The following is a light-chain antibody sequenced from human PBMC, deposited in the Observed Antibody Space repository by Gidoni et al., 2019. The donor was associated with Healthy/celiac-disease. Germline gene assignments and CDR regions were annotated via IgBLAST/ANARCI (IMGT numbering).Light chain of an antibody. CDR3: QQDGSSPLA. CDR2: GAS. CDR1: QSVISSY. J-gene: IGKJ1*01. Sequence: IVLTPSPGTRSLSPGERATLSCRASQSVISSYLAWYQQKPGQAPRLLIYGASSRATCIPDRFSGSGSGTDFTLTISRLEPEDFAVYYCQQDGSSPLAFGEGTKVEIK. V-gene: IGKV3-20*01.